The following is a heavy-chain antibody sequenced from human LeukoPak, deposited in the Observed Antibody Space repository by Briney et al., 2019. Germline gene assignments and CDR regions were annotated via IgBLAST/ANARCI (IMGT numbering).Heavy chain of an antibody. D-gene: IGHD3-3*01. J-gene: IGHJ6*03. CDR2: MNPQTGDA. Sequence: ASVGVSCKASGYTFTSFDINWVRQGPGQGLEWMGWMNPQTGDAAYADKFLGRVSMTRDTSTGTAFMELSSLRLDDTAVYYCATEGVGVGSSLHSVLFYMDVWGQGTTVSVS. V-gene: IGHV1-8*01. CDR3: ATEGVGVGSSLHSVLFYMDV. CDR1: GYTFTSFD.